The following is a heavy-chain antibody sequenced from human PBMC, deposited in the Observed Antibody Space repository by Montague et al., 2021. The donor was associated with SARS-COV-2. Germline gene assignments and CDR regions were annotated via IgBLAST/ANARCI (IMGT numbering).Heavy chain of an antibody. CDR1: GFTFSTYT. CDR3: TRDAFTMIIGAFNI. V-gene: IGHV3-21*01. J-gene: IGHJ3*02. D-gene: IGHD3-22*01. Sequence: SLRLSCAASGFTFSTYTMNWVRQAPGQGLEWVSSITASSIYIYYADSVKGRFTISRDNAKNPLYLQMNSLRAEDTAVYYCTRDAFTMIIGAFNIWGQGTKVTVSS. CDR2: ITASSIYI.